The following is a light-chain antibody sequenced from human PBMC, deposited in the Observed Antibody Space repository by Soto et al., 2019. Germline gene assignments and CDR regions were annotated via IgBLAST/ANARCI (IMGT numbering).Light chain of an antibody. Sequence: EIVLTQSPGTLSLSPGERATLSCRASQSVSSNYLAWYQQKPGQAPRLLIYGVSSRATGIPDRFSGSGSGTDFTLTISRLEPEDFAVYYCQQYGSSPRTFGQGTKVETK. V-gene: IGKV3-20*01. CDR2: GVS. J-gene: IGKJ1*01. CDR3: QQYGSSPRT. CDR1: QSVSSNY.